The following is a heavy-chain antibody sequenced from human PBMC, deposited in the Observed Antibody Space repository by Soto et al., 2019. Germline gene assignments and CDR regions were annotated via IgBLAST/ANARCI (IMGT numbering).Heavy chain of an antibody. D-gene: IGHD2-21*01. CDR1: GYTFTSYD. V-gene: IGHV1-2*04. Sequence: ASVKVSCKASGYTFTSYDINWVRQATGQGFEWMGWINPNSGGTNYAQKFQGWVTMTRDTSISTAYMELSRLRSDDTAVYYCARGEGGPRWGSIDYWGQGTLVTVSS. CDR2: INPNSGGT. CDR3: ARGEGGPRWGSIDY. J-gene: IGHJ4*02.